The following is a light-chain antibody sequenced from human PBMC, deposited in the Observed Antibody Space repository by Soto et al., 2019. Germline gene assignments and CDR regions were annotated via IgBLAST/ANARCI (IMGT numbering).Light chain of an antibody. V-gene: IGKV1-39*01. CDR3: QQSYSTPRT. J-gene: IGKJ1*01. Sequence: DIQMTQSPSSLSASVGDRVTITCRASQSISSYLNWYQQKPGKAPKLLIYAASSLQSGVSYRFSGSGSGTDFTLTISSLQPEDFATYYCQQSYSTPRTFGQGTKVEIK. CDR1: QSISSY. CDR2: AAS.